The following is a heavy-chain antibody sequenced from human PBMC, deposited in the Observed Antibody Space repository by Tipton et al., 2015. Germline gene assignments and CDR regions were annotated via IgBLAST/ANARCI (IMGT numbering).Heavy chain of an antibody. CDR1: AYSISSDYY. V-gene: IGHV4-38-2*01. CDR2: ISHSGNT. Sequence: TLSLTCAVSAYSISSDYYWGWIRQPPGKGLEWIGSISHSGNTYYNPSLKSRVPMSRDTSKNQFSLKLTPVTAADTAVYYCACQDYDSLTRDYQTVDYWGQGTLVTVSS. CDR3: ACQDYDSLTRDYQTVDY. J-gene: IGHJ4*02. D-gene: IGHD3-9*01.